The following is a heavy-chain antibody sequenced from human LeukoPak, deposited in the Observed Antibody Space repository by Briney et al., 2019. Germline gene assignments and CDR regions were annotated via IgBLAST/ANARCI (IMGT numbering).Heavy chain of an antibody. V-gene: IGHV3-23*01. CDR3: TKGASVHVTGPDF. CDR2: IIDTVRT. J-gene: IGHJ4*02. Sequence: AXSWFRQAPGKXXESLSRIIDTVRTPYAPSVKCPFTISRDSSKNTFFLQMNSLRLEHTAIYYCTKGASVHVTGPDFWGPGTLVTVSS. D-gene: IGHD3-9*01. CDR1: A.